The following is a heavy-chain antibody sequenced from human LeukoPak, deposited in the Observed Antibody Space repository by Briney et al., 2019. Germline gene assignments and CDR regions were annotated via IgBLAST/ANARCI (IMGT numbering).Heavy chain of an antibody. CDR2: ITPYNGNT. CDR1: GYTFINYG. J-gene: IGHJ4*02. D-gene: IGHD6-6*01. Sequence: GPSVKVSCKASGYTFINYGISWVRQAPGQGLEWMGWITPYNGNTNYAQPVQGRVSMTTDTSTSTAYMELSRLRSDDTAVYYCALAPIASIYYFDYWGQGTLVTVSS. CDR3: ALAPIASIYYFDY. V-gene: IGHV1-18*01.